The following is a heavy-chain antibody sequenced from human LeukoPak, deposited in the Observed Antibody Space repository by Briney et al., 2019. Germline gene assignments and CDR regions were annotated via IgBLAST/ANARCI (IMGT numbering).Heavy chain of an antibody. Sequence: PGGSLRLSCAASGFIFSSYGMHWVRQAPGKGLEWVALIWYDGSKSSHADSVKGRFTISRDNSKNILYLQMNSLRAEDTAVYYCASMTTVTLDDAFDIWGHGTMVIVSS. CDR3: ASMTTVTLDDAFDI. CDR1: GFIFSSYG. D-gene: IGHD4-17*01. CDR2: IWYDGSKS. V-gene: IGHV3-33*01. J-gene: IGHJ3*02.